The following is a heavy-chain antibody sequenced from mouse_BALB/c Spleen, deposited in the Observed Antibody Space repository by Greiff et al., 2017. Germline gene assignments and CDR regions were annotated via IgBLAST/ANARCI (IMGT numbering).Heavy chain of an antibody. Sequence: EVMLVESGGGLVQPGGSMKLSCVASGFTFSSYWMSWVRQSPEKGLEWVAEIRLKSDNYATHYAESVKGKFTISRDDSKSRLYLQMNSLRAEDTGIYYCTAAYYGNRGWFAYWGQGTLVTVSA. D-gene: IGHD2-10*01. CDR2: IRLKSDNYAT. CDR1: GFTFSSYW. CDR3: TAAYYGNRGWFAY. J-gene: IGHJ3*01. V-gene: IGHV6-3*01.